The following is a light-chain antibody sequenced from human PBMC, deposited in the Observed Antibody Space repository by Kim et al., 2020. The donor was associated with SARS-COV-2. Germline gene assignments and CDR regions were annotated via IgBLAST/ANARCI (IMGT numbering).Light chain of an antibody. V-gene: IGLV3-1*01. J-gene: IGLJ3*02. CDR2: QDS. CDR3: QAWDSSTGWV. Sequence: SYELTQPPSVSVSPGQTASITCSGDKLGDKYACWYQQKPGQSPVLVIYQDSKRPSGIPERFSGSNSGNTATLTISGTQAMDEADYYCQAWDSSTGWVFGGATKLTV. CDR1: KLGDKY.